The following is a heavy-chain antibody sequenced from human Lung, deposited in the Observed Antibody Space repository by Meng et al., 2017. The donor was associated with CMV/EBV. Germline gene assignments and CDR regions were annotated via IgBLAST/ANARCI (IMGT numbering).Heavy chain of an antibody. V-gene: IGHV4-34*01. CDR2: INHSGST. D-gene: IGHD2-2*02. CDR3: ARGRGKPAAIDYYGMDV. J-gene: IGHJ6*02. Sequence: SETXRLXXAVYGGSFSGYYWSWIRQPPGKGLEWIGEINHSGSTNYNPSLKSRVTISVDTSKNQFSLKLSSVTAADTAVYYCARGRGKPAAIDYYGMDVWGQGTXVTVSS. CDR1: GGSFSGYY.